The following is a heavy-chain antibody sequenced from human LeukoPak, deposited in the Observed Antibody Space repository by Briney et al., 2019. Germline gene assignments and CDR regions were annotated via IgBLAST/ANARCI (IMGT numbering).Heavy chain of an antibody. Sequence: GGSLRLSCAVSGFTFSRFAMSWVRQAPGKGLEWVSSISNSGDKTYYADCVKGQSTISRDNSKNTLYLQMNSQRAENTGVYYCASRYNYGDFGRLDAFDIWGQGTMVTVS. J-gene: IGHJ3*02. CDR1: GFTFSRFA. V-gene: IGHV3-23*01. CDR2: ISNSGDKT. CDR3: ASRYNYGDFGRLDAFDI. D-gene: IGHD4-17*01.